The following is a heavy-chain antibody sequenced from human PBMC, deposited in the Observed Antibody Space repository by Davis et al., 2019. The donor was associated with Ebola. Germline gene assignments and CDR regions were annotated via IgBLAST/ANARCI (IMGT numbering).Heavy chain of an antibody. CDR1: GFTFSSYA. V-gene: IGHV3-30*02. J-gene: IGHJ4*02. CDR2: IRYDGNDK. CDR3: AKVELRGY. Sequence: GESLKISCAASGFTFSSYAMSWVRQAPGKGLEWVSFIRYDGNDKYYADSVKGRFTISRDNSKNTLYLQMNSLRAEDTAVYYCAKVELRGYWGQGTLVTVSS. D-gene: IGHD1-26*01.